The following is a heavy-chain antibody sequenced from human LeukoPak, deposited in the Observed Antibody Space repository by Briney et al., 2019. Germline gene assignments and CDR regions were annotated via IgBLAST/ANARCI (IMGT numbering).Heavy chain of an antibody. J-gene: IGHJ4*02. CDR2: IYYSGST. CDR3: ARHRSGWYRD. D-gene: IGHD6-19*01. V-gene: IGHV4-59*08. CDR1: GGSISSYY. Sequence: KASETLSLTCTVSGGSISSYYWSWLRQPPGKGLEWIGYIYYSGSTNYNPSLKSRVTISVDTSKNQFSLKLSSVTAADTAVYYCARHRSGWYRDWGQGTLVTVSS.